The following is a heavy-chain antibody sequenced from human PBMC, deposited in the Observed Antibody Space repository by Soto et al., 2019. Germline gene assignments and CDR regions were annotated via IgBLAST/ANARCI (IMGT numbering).Heavy chain of an antibody. CDR3: AKAPSSDCNSGACSLRS. J-gene: IGHJ5*02. CDR2: ISGGNT. V-gene: IGHV3-23*01. Sequence: PGGSLRLSCAASGFTFSNYGMSWVRQAPGKGLEWVSSISGGNTFYAGSVKGRFTISRDNSKNTLYLQMNSLTAEDTAVYYCAKAPSSDCNSGACSLRSWGQGTLVNVSS. D-gene: IGHD2-21*01. CDR1: GFTFSNYG.